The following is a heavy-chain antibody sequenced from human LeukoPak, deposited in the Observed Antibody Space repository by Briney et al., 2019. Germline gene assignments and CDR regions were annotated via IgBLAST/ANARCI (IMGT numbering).Heavy chain of an antibody. CDR2: IKQDGSEK. Sequence: PGGSLRLSCAASGFTFSSYWMSWVRQAPGKGLEWVANIKQDGSEKYYVDSVKGPFTISRDNAKNSLYLQMNSLRAEDTAVYYCARDLPLDDFWSGLYYYYYGMDVWGQGTTVTVSS. CDR3: ARDLPLDDFWSGLYYYYYGMDV. CDR1: GFTFSSYW. J-gene: IGHJ6*02. D-gene: IGHD3-3*01. V-gene: IGHV3-7*05.